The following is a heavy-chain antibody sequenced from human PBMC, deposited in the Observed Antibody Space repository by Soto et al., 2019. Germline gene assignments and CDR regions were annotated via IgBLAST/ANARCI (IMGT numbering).Heavy chain of an antibody. Sequence: ASLTVSCKSSAYTFNSYGISWVRQAPGKGREWMGWISAYNGNTNYAQKLQGRVTMTTDTSTSTAYMELRSLRSDDTAVYYCARRPLLGDCSGGSCYSLIDYWGQGTLVTVSP. CDR2: ISAYNGNT. CDR1: AYTFNSYG. J-gene: IGHJ4*02. CDR3: ARRPLLGDCSGGSCYSLIDY. D-gene: IGHD2-15*01. V-gene: IGHV1-18*01.